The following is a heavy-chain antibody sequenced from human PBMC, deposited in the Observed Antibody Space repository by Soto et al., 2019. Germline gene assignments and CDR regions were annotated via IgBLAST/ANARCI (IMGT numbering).Heavy chain of an antibody. V-gene: IGHV3-30*18. CDR3: AKDKWSSSWYRGYYYYYGMDV. D-gene: IGHD6-13*01. J-gene: IGHJ6*02. CDR2: ISYDGSNK. Sequence: GGSLRLSCAASGFTFSSYGMHWVRQAPGKGLEWVAVISYDGSNKYYADSVKGRFTISRDNSKNTLYLQMNSLRAEDTAVYYCAKDKWSSSWYRGYYYYYGMDVWGQGTTVTVSS. CDR1: GFTFSSYG.